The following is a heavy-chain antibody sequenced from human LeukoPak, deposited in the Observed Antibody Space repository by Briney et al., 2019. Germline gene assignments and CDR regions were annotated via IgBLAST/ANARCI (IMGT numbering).Heavy chain of an antibody. J-gene: IGHJ4*02. D-gene: IGHD3-9*01. CDR3: TSSYYDILTGYFFPCDY. CDR2: IRSKAYGGTT. V-gene: IGHV3-49*04. CDR1: GFTFGDYA. Sequence: GGSLRLSCTASGFTFGDYAMSWVRQAPGKGLEWVGFIRSKAYGGTTEYAASVKGRFTISRDDSKSIAYLQMNSLKTEDTAVYYCTSSYYDILTGYFFPCDYWGQGTLVTVSS.